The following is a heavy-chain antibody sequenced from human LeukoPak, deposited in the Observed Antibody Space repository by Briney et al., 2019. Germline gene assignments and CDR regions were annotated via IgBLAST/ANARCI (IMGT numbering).Heavy chain of an antibody. CDR1: GFTFSSYS. D-gene: IGHD5-18*01. J-gene: IGHJ6*02. CDR2: ISSSSSYI. V-gene: IGHV3-21*01. CDR3: ARDFPAMANYYYYYGMDV. Sequence: PGGSLRLSCAASGFTFSSYSMNWVRQAPGKGLEWVSSISSSSSYIYYADSVKGRFTISRDNAKNSLYLQMNSLRAEDTAVYYCARDFPAMANYYYYYGMDVWGQGTTVTVSS.